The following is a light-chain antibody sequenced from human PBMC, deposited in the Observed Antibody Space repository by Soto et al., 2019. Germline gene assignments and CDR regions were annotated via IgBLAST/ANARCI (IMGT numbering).Light chain of an antibody. CDR3: QQRSNWPPT. Sequence: DIVLTQSPATLSLSPGERATLSCRASQSVTTYLAWYQQKPGQAPRLLIHDTSNRATGIPARFSGSGSGTDFTLTISSRETEDFAVYYCQQRSNWPPTFGGGTKVEIK. V-gene: IGKV3-11*01. CDR2: DTS. J-gene: IGKJ4*01. CDR1: QSVTTY.